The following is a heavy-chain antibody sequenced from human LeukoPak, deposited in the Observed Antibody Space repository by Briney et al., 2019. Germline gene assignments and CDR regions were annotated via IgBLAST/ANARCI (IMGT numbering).Heavy chain of an antibody. Sequence: PSETLSLTCTVSGGSISGYYWSWLRQPPGKGLEWIGYIYYIGSTNYNPSLKSRVSMSVDRSTNQFFLKVRSVTAADTAMYYCARVSPHPWIRATADLDYWGQGALVTVSP. J-gene: IGHJ4*02. CDR1: GGSISGYY. CDR2: IYYIGST. D-gene: IGHD6-13*01. CDR3: ARVSPHPWIRATADLDY. V-gene: IGHV4-59*12.